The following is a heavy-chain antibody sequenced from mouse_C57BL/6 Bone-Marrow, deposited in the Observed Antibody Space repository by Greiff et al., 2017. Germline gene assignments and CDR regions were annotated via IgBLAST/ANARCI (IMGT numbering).Heavy chain of an antibody. D-gene: IGHD2-3*01. CDR3: TTDDGLPMGFAY. CDR1: GFNIKDDY. CDR2: IDPENGDT. V-gene: IGHV14-4*01. J-gene: IGHJ3*01. Sequence: EVKLVESGAELVRPGASVKLSCTASGFNIKDDYMHWVKQRPERGLEWIGWIDPENGDTEYASNFQGKATITADTSSNTAYLQLSSLTSEDTAVYYCTTDDGLPMGFAYWGQGTLVTVSA.